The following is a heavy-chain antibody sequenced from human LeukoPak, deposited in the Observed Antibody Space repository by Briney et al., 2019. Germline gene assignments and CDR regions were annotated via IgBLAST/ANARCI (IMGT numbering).Heavy chain of an antibody. Sequence: PSETLSLTCGVSGGSFSGYYWSWVRQAPGKGLEWIGEITPSGSTNYNPSLKSRVTISEDTSKKQFSLRLTSLTAEDTAVYYCARDRISYYYDSSGYRAGYYYYGMDVWGQGTTVTVSS. D-gene: IGHD3-22*01. J-gene: IGHJ6*02. CDR2: ITPSGST. CDR1: GGSFSGYY. V-gene: IGHV4-34*01. CDR3: ARDRISYYYDSSGYRAGYYYYGMDV.